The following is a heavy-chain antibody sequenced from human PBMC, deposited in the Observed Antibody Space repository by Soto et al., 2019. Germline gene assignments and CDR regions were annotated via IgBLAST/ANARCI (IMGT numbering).Heavy chain of an antibody. CDR2: ISGSAGGT. D-gene: IGHD6-19*01. CDR1: GFTFSSYA. J-gene: IGHJ4*02. Sequence: EVQLLESGGGLVQPGGSLRLSCAASGFTFSSYAMSWVRQAPGKGLEWVSAISGSAGGTYYADSVKGGFTISRDNSKNTMYLQMNSLRAEDTAVYFCASARSQDNSGWSGGLDYWGQGTLVTVSS. CDR3: ASARSQDNSGWSGGLDY. V-gene: IGHV3-23*01.